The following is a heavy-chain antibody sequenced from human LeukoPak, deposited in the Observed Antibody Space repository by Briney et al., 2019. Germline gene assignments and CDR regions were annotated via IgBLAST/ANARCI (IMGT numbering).Heavy chain of an antibody. CDR1: GYSFTNYW. V-gene: IGHV5-51*01. CDR2: VYPGDSDT. CDR3: ARQLDYGGFGAFGI. J-gene: IGHJ3*02. D-gene: IGHD4-23*01. Sequence: GESLKISCKGSGYSFTNYWIHWVRQMPGKGLEWMGNVYPGDSDTRYSPSFQGQVTISADKSITTTYLQWNSLKASDTAIYYCARQLDYGGFGAFGIWGQGTMVTVSS.